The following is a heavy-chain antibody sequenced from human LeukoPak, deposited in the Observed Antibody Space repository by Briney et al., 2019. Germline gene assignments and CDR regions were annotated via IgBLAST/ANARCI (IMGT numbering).Heavy chain of an antibody. V-gene: IGHV3-30-3*01. CDR2: ISYDGSNK. CDR3: ARDLVATYLYYFDY. D-gene: IGHD5-12*01. CDR1: GFTFSSYA. J-gene: IGHJ4*02. Sequence: GGSLRLSCAASGFTFSSYAMHWVRQAPGKGLEWVAVISYDGSNKYYADSVKGRFTISRDNSKNMLHLQMNSLRAEDTAVYYCARDLVATYLYYFDYWGQGTLVTVSS.